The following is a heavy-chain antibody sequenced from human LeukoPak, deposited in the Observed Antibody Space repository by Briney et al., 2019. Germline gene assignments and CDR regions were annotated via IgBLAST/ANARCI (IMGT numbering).Heavy chain of an antibody. CDR1: GGSISSGGYY. CDR3: ARNGDYEIGPFDY. Sequence: TSETLSLTCTVSGGSISSGGYYWSWIRQHPGKGLEWIGYIYYSGSTYYNPSLKSRVTISVDTSKNQFSLKLSSVTAADTAVYYCARNGDYEIGPFDYWGQGTLVTVSS. J-gene: IGHJ4*02. V-gene: IGHV4-31*03. CDR2: IYYSGST. D-gene: IGHD4-17*01.